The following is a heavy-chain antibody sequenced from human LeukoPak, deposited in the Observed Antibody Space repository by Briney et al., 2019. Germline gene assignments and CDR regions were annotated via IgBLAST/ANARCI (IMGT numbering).Heavy chain of an antibody. CDR2: INPSGGST. Sequence: ASVKVSCKASGYTFTGYYMHWVRQAPGQGLEWMGIINPSGGSTSYAQKFQGRVTMTRDMSTSTVYMELSSLRSEDTAVYYCARDPYFDYDSSSYYFDYWGQGTLVTVSP. CDR3: ARDPYFDYDSSSYYFDY. D-gene: IGHD3-22*01. CDR1: GYTFTGYY. V-gene: IGHV1-46*01. J-gene: IGHJ4*02.